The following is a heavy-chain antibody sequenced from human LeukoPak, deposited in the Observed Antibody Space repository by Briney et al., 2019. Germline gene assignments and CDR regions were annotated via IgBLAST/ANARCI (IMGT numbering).Heavy chain of an antibody. V-gene: IGHV3-15*01. Sequence: PGGSLRLSCAASGFTFINDWMSWVRQAPGKGLEWVGRIKSKTDGGTTDYAAPVKGRFTISTDDSKNTLYLQMNSLKTEDTGVYYCTKHEGSSTGWYGLNWGQGTLVTVSS. CDR3: TKHEGSSTGWYGLN. CDR1: GFTFINDW. J-gene: IGHJ1*01. CDR2: IKSKTDGGTT. D-gene: IGHD6-19*01.